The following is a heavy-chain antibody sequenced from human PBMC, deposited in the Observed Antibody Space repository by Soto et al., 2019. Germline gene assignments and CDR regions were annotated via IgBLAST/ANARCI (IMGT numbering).Heavy chain of an antibody. J-gene: IGHJ4*02. CDR3: ARDSQVAAAGTFPYYFDY. V-gene: IGHV3-21*01. CDR2: ISSSSSYI. CDR1: GFTFSSYS. D-gene: IGHD6-13*01. Sequence: EVQLVESGGGLVKPGGSLRLSCAASGFTFSSYSMNWVRQAPGKGLEWVSSISSSSSYIYYADSVKGRFTISRDNAKNSLYLQINSLRAEETAVYYCARDSQVAAAGTFPYYFDYWGQGTLVTVSS.